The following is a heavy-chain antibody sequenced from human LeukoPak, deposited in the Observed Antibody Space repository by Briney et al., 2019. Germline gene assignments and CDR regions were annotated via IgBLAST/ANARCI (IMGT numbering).Heavy chain of an antibody. J-gene: IGHJ6*02. CDR2: MNPNSGNT. CDR3: ARAYSSSWPINYYYYYGMDV. CDR1: GYTFTSYD. V-gene: IGHV1-8*01. D-gene: IGHD6-13*01. Sequence: ASVKVSCKASGYTFTSYDINWVRQATGQGLEWMRWMNPNSGNTGYAQKFQGRVTMTRNTSISTAYMELSSLRSEDTAVYYCARAYSSSWPINYYYYYGMDVWGQGTTVTVSS.